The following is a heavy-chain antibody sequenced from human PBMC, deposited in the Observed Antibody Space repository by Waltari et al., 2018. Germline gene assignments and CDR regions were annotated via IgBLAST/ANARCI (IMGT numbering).Heavy chain of an antibody. CDR1: GFSFSSFA. V-gene: IGHV3-30*02. CDR3: AKDGYYGSGTYKGMYYFDY. D-gene: IGHD3-10*01. Sequence: QVQLVESGGGVVQPGGSLRLSCAASGFSFSSFAMHWVRQAAGKGVDWVAFIRYDGSITYYGDSVKGRFTISRDNSKNTLYLQMNRLRVEDTAVYYCAKDGYYGSGTYKGMYYFDYWGQGTLVTVSS. CDR2: IRYDGSIT. J-gene: IGHJ4*02.